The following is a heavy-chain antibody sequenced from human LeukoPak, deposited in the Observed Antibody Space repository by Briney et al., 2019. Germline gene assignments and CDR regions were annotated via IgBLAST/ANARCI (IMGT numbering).Heavy chain of an antibody. D-gene: IGHD3-22*01. CDR2: ISAYNGYT. CDR1: GYTFSSFG. CDR3: ARRSPPRRNYDTSGYYSYYFDY. J-gene: IGHJ4*02. Sequence: ASVKVSCKASGYTFSSFGISWVRQAPGQGLEWMGWISAYNGYTNYAQKLQGRVTMTTDTSTSTAYMELKSLRSDDTAVFYCARRSPPRRNYDTSGYYSYYFDYWGQGTLVTVSS. V-gene: IGHV1-18*01.